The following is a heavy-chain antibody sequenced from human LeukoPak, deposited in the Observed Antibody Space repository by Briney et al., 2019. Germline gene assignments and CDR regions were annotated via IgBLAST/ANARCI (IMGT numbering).Heavy chain of an antibody. J-gene: IGHJ4*02. CDR2: LHSGGFT. Sequence: GGSLRLSCAAFGFTANSNYMGWVRQAPGRGLEWVSLLHSGGFTYYLDSVKGRLTISRDNSKNTLYLQMNSLRAEDTAVYYCARGKDSSGYLDNWGQGILVTVSS. CDR3: ARGKDSSGYLDN. V-gene: IGHV3-66*01. CDR1: GFTANSNY. D-gene: IGHD3-22*01.